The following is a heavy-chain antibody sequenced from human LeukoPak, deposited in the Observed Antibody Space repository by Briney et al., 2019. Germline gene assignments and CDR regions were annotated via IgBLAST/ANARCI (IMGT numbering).Heavy chain of an antibody. J-gene: IGHJ4*01. CDR1: GYTLTELS. D-gene: IGHD6-19*01. CDR3: TTGRSGWYYFDY. CDR2: FDPEDGET. V-gene: IGHV1-24*01. Sequence: ASVKVSCKVSGYTLTELSMHWVRQAPGKGLEWMGGFDPEDGETIYAQKFEGRVNMTEDTSTDTAYMELSRLRSEDTTLYYCTTGRSGWYYFDYWGQGTLVTVSS.